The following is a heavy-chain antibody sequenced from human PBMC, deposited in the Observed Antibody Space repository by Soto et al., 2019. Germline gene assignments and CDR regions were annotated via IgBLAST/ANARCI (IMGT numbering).Heavy chain of an antibody. D-gene: IGHD2-15*01. J-gene: IGHJ4*02. CDR3: ARERYCSGGSCYSNAFDY. CDR2: INPSGGST. V-gene: IGHV1-46*01. Sequence: QVQLVQSGAEVKKPGASVKVSCKASGYTFTSYYMHWVRQAPGQGLEWMGIINPSGGSTSYAQKFQGRVTMPRDTSTSTVYMELSSLRSEDTAVYYCARERYCSGGSCYSNAFDYWGQGTLVTVSS. CDR1: GYTFTSYY.